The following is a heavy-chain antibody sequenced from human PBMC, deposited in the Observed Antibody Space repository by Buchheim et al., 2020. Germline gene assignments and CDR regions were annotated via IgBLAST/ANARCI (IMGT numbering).Heavy chain of an antibody. J-gene: IGHJ6*02. V-gene: IGHV3-74*01. CDR3: TRSANFFRGMDV. D-gene: IGHD2-15*01. Sequence: EERLVESGGGLGQPGGSLRLSCAASGFTFSSDWMHWVRQAPGKGLVWVSLINPDGSATTYADSVKGRFTISRDNGRKMLYLQMNSLRGEDTAIYYCTRSANFFRGMDVWGQGTT. CDR2: INPDGSAT. CDR1: GFTFSSDW.